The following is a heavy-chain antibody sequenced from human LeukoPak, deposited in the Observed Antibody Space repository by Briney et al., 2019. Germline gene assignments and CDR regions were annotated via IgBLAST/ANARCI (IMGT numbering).Heavy chain of an antibody. J-gene: IGHJ3*02. D-gene: IGHD2-8*01. V-gene: IGHV1-46*03. CDR1: GYTFTSYY. CDR3: ARVADLRAPPNTFDI. Sequence: GASVKVSCKASGYTFTSYYMHWVRQAPGRGLEWMGIINPSGGSTSYAQKFQGRVTITRDTSTSTVYMELSSLRSEDTAVYYCARVADLRAPPNTFDIWGQGTMVTVSS. CDR2: INPSGGST.